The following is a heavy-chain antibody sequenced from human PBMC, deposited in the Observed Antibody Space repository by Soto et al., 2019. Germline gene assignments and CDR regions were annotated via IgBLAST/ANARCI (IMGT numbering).Heavy chain of an antibody. D-gene: IGHD3-10*01. CDR1: GGSFSGYY. Sequence: SETLSLTCAVYGGSFSGYYWSWIRQPPGKGLEWIGEINHSGSTNYNPSLKSRVTISVDTSKNQFSLKLSSVTAADTAVYYCARVTMVRGVKRRIFAFDIWGQGTMVTVSS. CDR3: ARVTMVRGVKRRIFAFDI. V-gene: IGHV4-34*01. CDR2: INHSGST. J-gene: IGHJ3*02.